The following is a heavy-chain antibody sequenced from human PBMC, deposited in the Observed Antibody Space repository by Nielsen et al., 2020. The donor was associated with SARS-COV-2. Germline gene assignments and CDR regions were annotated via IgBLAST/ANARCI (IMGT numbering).Heavy chain of an antibody. J-gene: IGHJ4*02. CDR2: ISTSGANT. Sequence: GGSLRLSCAASGFTFSSYAMSWVRQAPGKGLEWVSAISTSGANTYYADSVRGRFTISRDNSKNTPYLQMNTLRAEDTAVYYCTTDPNLQSAGHLFDYWGQGTLVTVSS. CDR1: GFTFSSYA. V-gene: IGHV3-23*01. CDR3: TTDPNLQSAGHLFDY. D-gene: IGHD2-8*01.